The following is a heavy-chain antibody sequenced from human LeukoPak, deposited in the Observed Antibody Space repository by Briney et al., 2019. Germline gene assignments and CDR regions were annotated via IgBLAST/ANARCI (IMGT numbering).Heavy chain of an antibody. CDR2: INHSGST. J-gene: IGHJ6*02. CDR1: GGSLSGYY. CDR3: ARGSGYCSGGSCYYYYYGMDV. Sequence: PSETLSLTCAVYGGSLSGYYWSWIRQPPGKGLEWIGEINHSGSTNYNPSLKSRVTISVDTSKNQFSLKLSSVTAADTAVYYCARGSGYCSGGSCYYYYYGMDVWGQGTTVTVSS. D-gene: IGHD2-15*01. V-gene: IGHV4-34*01.